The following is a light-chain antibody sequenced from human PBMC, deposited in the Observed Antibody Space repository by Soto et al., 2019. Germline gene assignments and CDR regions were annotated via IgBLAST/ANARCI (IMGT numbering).Light chain of an antibody. J-gene: IGKJ4*01. Sequence: DIQMTQSPSTLSASVGDRVTITCRASQSISSWLAWYQQKPGKAPKLLIYDASSLGSGVPSRFSGSGSGTEFTLTLSSLQPDDFATYYCQQYNSSPIFGGGTKVEIK. CDR3: QQYNSSPI. CDR1: QSISSW. V-gene: IGKV1-5*01. CDR2: DAS.